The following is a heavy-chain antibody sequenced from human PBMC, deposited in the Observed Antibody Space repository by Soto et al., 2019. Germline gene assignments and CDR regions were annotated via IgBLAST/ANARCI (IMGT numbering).Heavy chain of an antibody. CDR3: ARGHYYYGMDV. CDR1: NGSVSSGTYS. J-gene: IGHJ6*02. CDR2: IYYSGTT. Sequence: SETLSLTCTVSNGSVSSGTYSWSWVRQPPGKGLEWIGYIYYSGTTYYTPSLKSRLTMSMDRANDHFSLNLTSVTAADTAVYFCARGHYYYGMDVWRQGITVTVSS. V-gene: IGHV4-30-2*01.